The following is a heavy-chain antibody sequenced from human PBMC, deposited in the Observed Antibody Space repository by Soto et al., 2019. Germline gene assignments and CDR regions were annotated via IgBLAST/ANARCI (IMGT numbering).Heavy chain of an antibody. V-gene: IGHV1-18*01. J-gene: IGHJ6*02. CDR2: ISAYNGNT. Sequence: ASVKVSCKASGYTFTSYGISWVRQAPGQGLEWMGWISAYNGNTNYAQKLQGRVTMTTDTSTSTAYMELRSLRSDDTAVYYCARPYYDFWSGTHYYYYGMDVWGQGTKVTVSS. D-gene: IGHD3-3*01. CDR1: GYTFTSYG. CDR3: ARPYYDFWSGTHYYYYGMDV.